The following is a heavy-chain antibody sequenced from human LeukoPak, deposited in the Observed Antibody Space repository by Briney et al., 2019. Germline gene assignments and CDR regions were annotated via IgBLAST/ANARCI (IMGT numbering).Heavy chain of an antibody. J-gene: IGHJ5*02. D-gene: IGHD6-19*01. Sequence: GGSLRLSCAASGFTFSNYDISWVRQAPGKGLEWVSSISDSGGSTYYADSVKGRFTISRDNSKNTLYLQMTNLRAADTAVYYCDKDLSSAVAADWLDPWDQGSLVTVSS. CDR3: DKDLSSAVAADWLDP. CDR1: GFTFSNYD. V-gene: IGHV3-23*01. CDR2: ISDSGGST.